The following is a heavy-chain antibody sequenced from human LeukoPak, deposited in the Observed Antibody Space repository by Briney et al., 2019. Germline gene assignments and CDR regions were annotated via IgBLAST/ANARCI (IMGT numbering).Heavy chain of an antibody. J-gene: IGHJ4*02. Sequence: GGSLRLSCAASGFTFSSYWMHWVRQAPGKGLVWVSRINSDGSSTNYADSVKGRFTISRDNAKNTLYLQMNSLRAEDTAVYYFAMVGGGTKYYCGQGTLGTASS. CDR2: INSDGSST. V-gene: IGHV3-74*01. CDR1: GFTFSSYW. D-gene: IGHD2-15*01. CDR3: AMVGGGTKYY.